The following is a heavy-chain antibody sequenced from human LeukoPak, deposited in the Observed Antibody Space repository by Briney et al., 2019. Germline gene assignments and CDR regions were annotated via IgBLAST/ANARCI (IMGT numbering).Heavy chain of an antibody. Sequence: SETLSLTCTVSGGSISSYYWSWIRQPAGKGLEWIGRIYTSGSTNYNPSLKSRVTMSVDTSKNQFSLKLSSVTAADTVVYYCAREFSGWHPDSYNDAFDIWGQGTMVTVSS. CDR2: IYTSGST. CDR1: GGSISSYY. J-gene: IGHJ3*02. V-gene: IGHV4-4*07. D-gene: IGHD6-19*01. CDR3: AREFSGWHPDSYNDAFDI.